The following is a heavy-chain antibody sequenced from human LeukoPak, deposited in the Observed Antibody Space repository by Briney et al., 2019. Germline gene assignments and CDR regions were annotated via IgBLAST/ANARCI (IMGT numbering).Heavy chain of an antibody. CDR3: ARAKTGYSHGPYDY. CDR1: GFTFSSYS. V-gene: IGHV3-7*01. J-gene: IGHJ4*02. D-gene: IGHD5-12*01. CDR2: IKQDGTEN. Sequence: GGSLRLSCAASGFTFSSYSMNWVRQAPGKGLEWVATIKQDGTENYYVDSVRGRFTISRDNAKNSLSLQLKSLRADDTAVYYCARAKTGYSHGPYDYWGQGTLVTVSS.